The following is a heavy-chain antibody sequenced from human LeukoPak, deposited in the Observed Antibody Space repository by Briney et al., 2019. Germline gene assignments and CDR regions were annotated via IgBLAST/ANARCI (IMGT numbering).Heavy chain of an antibody. Sequence: GGSLRLSCAASGFRQAPGKGLEWVAFIRYDGSNKYYADSVKGRFTISRDNSKNTLYLQMNSLRAEDTAVYYCARDLRCSSTSCYYYFDYWGQGTLVTVSS. J-gene: IGHJ4*02. CDR2: IRYDGSNK. V-gene: IGHV3-30*02. CDR1: GF. CDR3: ARDLRCSSTSCYYYFDY. D-gene: IGHD2-2*01.